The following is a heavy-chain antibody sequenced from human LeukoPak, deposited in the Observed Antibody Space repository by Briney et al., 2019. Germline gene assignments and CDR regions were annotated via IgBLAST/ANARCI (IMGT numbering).Heavy chain of an antibody. Sequence: GGSLRLSCAASGFTFTSYAMHWVRQAPGKGLEWAAVISYDGSNKYYADSVKGRFTFSRDNSKNTLNLQMNSLRAEDTAVYYCARDRYYGSGSYSFDYWGQGTLVTVSS. CDR1: GFTFTSYA. CDR2: ISYDGSNK. V-gene: IGHV3-30*04. CDR3: ARDRYYGSGSYSFDY. D-gene: IGHD3-10*01. J-gene: IGHJ4*02.